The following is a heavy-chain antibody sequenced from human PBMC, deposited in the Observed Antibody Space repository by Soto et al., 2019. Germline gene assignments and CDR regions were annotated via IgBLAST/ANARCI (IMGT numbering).Heavy chain of an antibody. CDR2: IYYSGST. Sequence: SETLSLTCTVSGGSISSYYWSWIRQPPGKGLEWIGYIYYSGSTNYDPSLKSRVTISVDTSKNQFSLKLSSVTAADTAVYYCARALNMYDFWSGYYWFDPWGQGTLVTVSS. CDR1: GGSISSYY. J-gene: IGHJ5*02. V-gene: IGHV4-59*01. CDR3: ARALNMYDFWSGYYWFDP. D-gene: IGHD3-3*01.